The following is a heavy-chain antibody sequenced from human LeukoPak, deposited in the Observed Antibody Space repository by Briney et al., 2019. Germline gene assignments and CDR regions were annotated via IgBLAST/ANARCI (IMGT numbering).Heavy chain of an antibody. J-gene: IGHJ4*02. CDR2: INQDGGEK. Sequence: GGSLRLSCAASGFTFSSHWMSWVRQTPGKGLEWVANINQDGGEKYYVDSVKGRFTISRDNAKNSLYLQVNSLRAEDTAVYYCVRDHPAAGLIFDYWGQGTLVTVSS. CDR3: VRDHPAAGLIFDY. V-gene: IGHV3-7*03. D-gene: IGHD6-13*01. CDR1: GFTFSSHW.